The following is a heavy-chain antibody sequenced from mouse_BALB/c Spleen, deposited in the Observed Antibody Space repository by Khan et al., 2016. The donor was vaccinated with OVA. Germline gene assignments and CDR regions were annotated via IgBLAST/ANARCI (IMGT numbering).Heavy chain of an antibody. CDR1: GYSFTNYV. CDR3: ARGNRDFDY. D-gene: IGHD2-1*01. V-gene: IGHV9-3-1*01. J-gene: IGHJ2*01. CDR2: INTYIGEP. Sequence: QIQLVQSGPELKKPGETVKISCKASGYSFTNYVMNWVKQAPGKGLKWMGWINTYIGEPTYSDDFKGRFAFSLETSASTAYLQLNNLKNEDTATYFGARGNRDFDYWGQGTTLTVSS.